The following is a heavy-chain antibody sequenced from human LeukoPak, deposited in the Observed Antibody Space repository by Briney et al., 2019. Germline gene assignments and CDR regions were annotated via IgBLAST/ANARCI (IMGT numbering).Heavy chain of an antibody. J-gene: IGHJ4*02. Sequence: SETLSHTCTVSGYSITTDDYWGWLRPPPGEGLEWVGSIYHSGSTYYNPPLKSRATISVDTSKNQFSLQLSAVTAADTAVYYCARDLYPGSYLDYWGEGTLVTVSS. CDR2: IYHSGST. CDR3: ARDLYPGSYLDY. V-gene: IGHV4-38-2*02. D-gene: IGHD3-10*01. CDR1: GYSITTDDY.